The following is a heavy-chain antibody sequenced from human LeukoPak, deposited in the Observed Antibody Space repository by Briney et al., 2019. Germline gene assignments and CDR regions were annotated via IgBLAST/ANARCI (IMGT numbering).Heavy chain of an antibody. CDR2: IKTKADNYAT. D-gene: IGHD6-25*01. Sequence: GGSLRLSCAASGFTFSVSAIHWVRQASGNGLECVGRIKTKADNYATAYDASVKGRFTISRDDSKNTAYLQMSSLKIEDTAVYYCTHPAYYYGLDVWGKGTTVTVSS. J-gene: IGHJ6*04. V-gene: IGHV3-73*01. CDR1: GFTFSVSA. CDR3: THPAYYYGLDV.